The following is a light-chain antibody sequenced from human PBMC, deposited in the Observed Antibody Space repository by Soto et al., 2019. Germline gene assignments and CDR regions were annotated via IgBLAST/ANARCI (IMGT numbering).Light chain of an antibody. CDR3: QKYNSAPLT. J-gene: IGKJ4*01. Sequence: DVQMTQSPSSLSAFVGDRVTITCRASQGIAPYLAWFQQKPGKVPKLLIYATSTLQSGVPSRFSGSGSGTDFTLIINSLQHEDVGTYYCQKYNSAPLTFGGGTKVEIK. CDR1: QGIAPY. CDR2: ATS. V-gene: IGKV1-27*01.